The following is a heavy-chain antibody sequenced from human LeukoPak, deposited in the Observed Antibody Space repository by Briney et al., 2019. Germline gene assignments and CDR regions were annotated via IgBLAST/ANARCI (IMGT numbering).Heavy chain of an antibody. CDR3: AREMVPYPHYYYYYGMDV. Sequence: PGGSLRLSCAASGFTVSSNYMSWVRQAPGKGLEWASVIYSGGSTYYADSVKGRFTISRDNSKNTLYLQMNSLRAEDTAVYYCAREMVPYPHYYYYYGMDVWGQGTTVTVSS. CDR2: IYSGGST. V-gene: IGHV3-53*01. D-gene: IGHD2-8*01. CDR1: GFTVSSNY. J-gene: IGHJ6*02.